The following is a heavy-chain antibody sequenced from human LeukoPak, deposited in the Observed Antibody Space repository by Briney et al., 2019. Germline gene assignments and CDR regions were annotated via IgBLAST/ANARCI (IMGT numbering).Heavy chain of an antibody. V-gene: IGHV4-59*01. Sequence: PSETLCLTCTASGCTISSYYWSWIRQPPGKGLEWIGYIYYSGSTNYTPSLKSRVTISVDTSKNPFSLQLSSVTAADTAVYYCARYRKSITMVRGVIEAYYYRDVWGKGTTVTISS. CDR2: IYYSGST. CDR1: GCTISSYY. J-gene: IGHJ6*03. D-gene: IGHD3-10*01. CDR3: ARYRKSITMVRGVIEAYYYRDV.